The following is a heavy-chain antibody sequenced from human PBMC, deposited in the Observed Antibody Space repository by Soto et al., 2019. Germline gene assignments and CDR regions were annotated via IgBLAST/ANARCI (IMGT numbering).Heavy chain of an antibody. Sequence: QVQLQESGPGLVKPSETLSLTCTVSGGSISSYYWSWIRQPPGKGLEWIGYIYYSGSTNYNPSLKSRVTISVDTSKNQFSLQLSSVTAADTAAYYCARDKRRGMDVWGQGTTVTVSS. V-gene: IGHV4-59*01. CDR1: GGSISSYY. J-gene: IGHJ6*02. CDR3: ARDKRRGMDV. CDR2: IYYSGST.